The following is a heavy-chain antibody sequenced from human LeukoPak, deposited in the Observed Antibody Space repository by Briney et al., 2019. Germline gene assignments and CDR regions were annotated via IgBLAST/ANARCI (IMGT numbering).Heavy chain of an antibody. CDR1: GFTFSSYG. J-gene: IGHJ6*02. Sequence: GGSLRLSCAASGFTFSSYGMHWVRQAPGKGLEWVAVISYDGSNKYYADSVKGRFTISRDNSKNTLYLQMNSLRAEDTAVYYCAKGRRKRENYYYYGVDVWGQGTTVTVSS. CDR3: AKGRRKRENYYYYGVDV. V-gene: IGHV3-30*18. CDR2: ISYDGSNK.